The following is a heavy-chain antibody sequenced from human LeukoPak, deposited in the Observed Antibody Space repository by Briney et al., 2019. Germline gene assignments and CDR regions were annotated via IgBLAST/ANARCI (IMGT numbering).Heavy chain of an antibody. D-gene: IGHD7-27*01. V-gene: IGHV3-7*04. J-gene: IGHJ4*02. CDR1: GFTFGSYW. CDR3: TTDLNWEGY. CDR2: IKTDGSEK. Sequence: PGGSLRLSCAASGFTFGSYWMTWVRLAPGQGLECVANIKTDGSEKYYLDSVKGRFTISRDNAKNSLYLQMNRLRAEDTAVYYCTTDLNWEGYWGQGTLVTVSS.